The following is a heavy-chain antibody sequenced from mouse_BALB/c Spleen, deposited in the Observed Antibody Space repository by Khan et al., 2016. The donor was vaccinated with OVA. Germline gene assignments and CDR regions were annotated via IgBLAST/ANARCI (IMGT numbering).Heavy chain of an antibody. Sequence: EVELVESGGDLVKPGGSLKLSCAASGFTFSTYGMSWVRQTPDKRLEWVATVSTGGSYTYYPDSVKGRFTISREHAKNTLYLQMSGLKSEDTAMFYCTRLAYYYDSEGFAYWGQGTLGTVSA. CDR3: TRLAYYYDSEGFAY. J-gene: IGHJ3*01. CDR2: VSTGGSYT. V-gene: IGHV5-6*01. D-gene: IGHD1-1*01. CDR1: GFTFSTYG.